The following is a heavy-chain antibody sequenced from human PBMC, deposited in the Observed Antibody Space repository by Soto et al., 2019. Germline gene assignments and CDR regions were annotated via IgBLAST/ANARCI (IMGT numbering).Heavy chain of an antibody. CDR3: ARGIYSGWYRADAFDV. V-gene: IGHV3-11*05. Sequence: QVQLVESGGGLVKPGGSLRLSCAASGFTFSDYYMNWIRQAPGKGLEWVSYITSTNIYTDYADSGRGRFTISRDNAKNSLYLQMTGLRAEDTAVYYCARGIYSGWYRADAFDVWGQGTMVTVSS. CDR2: ITSTNIYT. CDR1: GFTFSDYY. D-gene: IGHD6-19*01. J-gene: IGHJ3*01.